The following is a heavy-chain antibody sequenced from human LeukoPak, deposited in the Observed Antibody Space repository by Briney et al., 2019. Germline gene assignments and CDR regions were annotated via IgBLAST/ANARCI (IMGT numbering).Heavy chain of an antibody. CDR2: ISGSGAKT. J-gene: IGHJ4*02. D-gene: IGHD5-18*01. CDR1: GFTFSTYG. V-gene: IGHV3-23*01. CDR3: AKRGGYDYGSHFDS. Sequence: GGSLRRSCTTSGFTFSTYGMAWVRQAPGKGLEWVSSISGSGAKTNYADSVKGRLTISRDSSNNTLYLRMDSLRAEDTAVYFCAKRGGYDYGSHFDSWGQGTQVTVSS.